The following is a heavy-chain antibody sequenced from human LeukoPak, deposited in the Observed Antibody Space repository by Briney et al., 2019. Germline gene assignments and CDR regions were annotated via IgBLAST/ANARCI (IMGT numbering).Heavy chain of an antibody. V-gene: IGHV4-30-4*01. Sequence: SETLSLTCAVSGGSISSGDYYWSWIRQPPGKGLEWIGYIYYSGSTYYNPSLKSRVTISVDTSKNRFSLKLSAVTAADTAVYYSARVPFYDGSGFYYFDYRGQGTLVTVSS. D-gene: IGHD3-22*01. CDR3: ARVPFYDGSGFYYFDY. J-gene: IGHJ4*02. CDR2: IYYSGST. CDR1: GGSISSGDYY.